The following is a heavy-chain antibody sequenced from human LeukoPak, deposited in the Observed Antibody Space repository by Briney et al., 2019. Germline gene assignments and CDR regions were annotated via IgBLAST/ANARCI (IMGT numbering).Heavy chain of an antibody. CDR3: ARDIGYNTFDY. Sequence: PGGSLRLSCVASGFTLSNAWMSWVRQAPGKGLEWVGRIKSKADGGTLDYGAPVKGRFTISRDDSKNTLDLQMNSLKTEDTAVYYCARDIGYNTFDYWGQGTLVTVSS. J-gene: IGHJ4*02. D-gene: IGHD5-24*01. CDR1: GFTLSNAW. CDR2: IKSKADGGTL. V-gene: IGHV3-15*01.